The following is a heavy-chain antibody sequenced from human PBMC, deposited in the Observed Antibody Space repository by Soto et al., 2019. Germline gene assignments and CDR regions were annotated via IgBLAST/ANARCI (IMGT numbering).Heavy chain of an antibody. D-gene: IGHD5-12*01. CDR3: ARVSGYYLPAY. CDR1: GYNFTNYA. Sequence: QVQLVQSGAEEKKPGASVKVSCKASGYNFTNYAMHWVRQAPGHRLEWMGWINAGNGNTKYSQKFQGRVTITRDTSASTAYMELSSLRSEDTAVYYFARVSGYYLPAYWGQGNLVTVSS. J-gene: IGHJ4*02. V-gene: IGHV1-3*05. CDR2: INAGNGNT.